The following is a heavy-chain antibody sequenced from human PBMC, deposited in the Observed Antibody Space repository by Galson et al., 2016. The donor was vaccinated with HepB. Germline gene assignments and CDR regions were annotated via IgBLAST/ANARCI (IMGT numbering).Heavy chain of an antibody. J-gene: IGHJ6*03. CDR1: GGSISGGNQY. V-gene: IGHV4-61*02. D-gene: IGHD2-2*01. CDR3: ARDLGLLVVPGYMSFYQMDV. CDR2: IYSGETP. Sequence: TLSLTCSVSGGSISGGNQYWTWIRQPAGKGLEWIGRIYSGETPNYNPSLESRLTISVDTSKNEFSLEVTDVTAADSATYYCARDLGLLVVPGYMSFYQMDVWGRGTTVTVSS.